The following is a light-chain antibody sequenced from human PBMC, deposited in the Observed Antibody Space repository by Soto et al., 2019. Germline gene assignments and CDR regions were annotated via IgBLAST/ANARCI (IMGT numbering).Light chain of an antibody. CDR2: EVS. J-gene: IGLJ2*01. CDR3: CSYAGSTTFVV. V-gene: IGLV2-23*02. Sequence: QSVLTQPASVSGSPGQSITISCTGTSSDVGNYDLVSWYLQHPGKAPKLMIYEVSKRPSGVSDRFSGSKSGNTASLTISGLQAEDEADYYCCSYAGSTTFVVFGGGTKLTVL. CDR1: SSDVGNYDL.